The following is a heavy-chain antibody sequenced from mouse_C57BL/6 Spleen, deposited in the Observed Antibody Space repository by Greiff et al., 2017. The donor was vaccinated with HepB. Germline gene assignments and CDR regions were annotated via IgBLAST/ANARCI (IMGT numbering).Heavy chain of an antibody. V-gene: IGHV1-18*01. Sequence: VQLKQSGPELVKPGASVKIPCKASGYTFTDYNMDWVKQSHGKSLEWIGDINPNNGGTIYNQKFKGKATLTVDESSSTAYMELRSLTSEDTAVYYCARRPITTVVASFDYWGQGTTLTVSS. CDR3: ARRPITTVVASFDY. CDR1: GYTFTDYN. CDR2: INPNNGGT. D-gene: IGHD1-1*01. J-gene: IGHJ2*01.